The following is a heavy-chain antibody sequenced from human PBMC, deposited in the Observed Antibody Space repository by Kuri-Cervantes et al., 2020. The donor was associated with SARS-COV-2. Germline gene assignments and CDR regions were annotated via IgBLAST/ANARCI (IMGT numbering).Heavy chain of an antibody. J-gene: IGHJ4*02. CDR3: AGELGNYFDY. D-gene: IGHD7-27*01. CDR2: ISYDGSNK. Sequence: SCAASGFTFSSYAMHWVRQAPGKGLEWVAVISYDGSNKYYADSVKGRFTISRDNSKNTLYLQMNNLRAEDTAVYYCAGELGNYFDYWGQGTLVTVSS. CDR1: GFTFSSYA. V-gene: IGHV3-30-3*01.